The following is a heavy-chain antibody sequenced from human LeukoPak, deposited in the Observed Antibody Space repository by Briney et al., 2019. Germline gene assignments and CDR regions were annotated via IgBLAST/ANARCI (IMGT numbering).Heavy chain of an antibody. J-gene: IGHJ4*02. Sequence: PGGSLRLSCAASGFTFSSYSMNWVRQAPGKGLEWVSSISSSSSSYIYYADSVKGRFTISRDNAKNSLYLQMNSLRAEDTAVYYCARDMLGGGGYFSYWGQGTLVTVSS. CDR1: GFTFSSYS. V-gene: IGHV3-21*01. CDR2: ISSSSSSYI. CDR3: ARDMLGGGGYFSY. D-gene: IGHD5-12*01.